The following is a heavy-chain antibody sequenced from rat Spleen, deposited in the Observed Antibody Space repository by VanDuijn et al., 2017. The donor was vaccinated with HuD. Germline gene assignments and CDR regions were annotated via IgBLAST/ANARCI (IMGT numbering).Heavy chain of an antibody. D-gene: IGHD1-11*01. CDR3: ARHATTEGDWFAY. Sequence: EVQLVESGGGLVQPGRSMKLSCAASGFTFSSFPMAWVRQAPKKGLEWVATIIYDGSSTYYRDSVKGRFTISRDNAKSTLYLQMDSLRSEDTATYYCARHATTEGDWFAYWGQGTLVTVSS. V-gene: IGHV5-46*01. CDR2: IIYDGSST. CDR1: GFTFSSFP. J-gene: IGHJ3*01.